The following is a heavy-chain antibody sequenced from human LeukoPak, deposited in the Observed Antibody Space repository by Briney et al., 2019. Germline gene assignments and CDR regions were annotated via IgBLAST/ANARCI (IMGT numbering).Heavy chain of an antibody. V-gene: IGHV4-59*01. D-gene: IGHD3-9*01. J-gene: IGHJ3*02. CDR1: GGSISIYY. CDR3: AREGTYDILTGYSTSFDSFDI. Sequence: PSATLSLTCTVSGGSISIYYWNWIRQFPGNGMGWIAYISHSGSTNYSPSLESRVTISVDPSKNQFSLKVISVTAADAAVYYCAREGTYDILTGYSTSFDSFDIWGQGKMVTVSS. CDR2: ISHSGST.